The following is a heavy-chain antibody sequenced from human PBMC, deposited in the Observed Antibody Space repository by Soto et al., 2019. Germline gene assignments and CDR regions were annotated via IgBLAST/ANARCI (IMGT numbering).Heavy chain of an antibody. CDR1: GGSISSSSYY. CDR3: ARHAVPYYDFWSGPNYYFDY. V-gene: IGHV4-39*01. D-gene: IGHD3-3*01. Sequence: QLQLQESGPGLVKPSETLSLTCTVSGGSISSSSYYWGWIRQPPGKGLEWIGGIYYSGSTYYNPSLKSRVTISVDTSKNQFSLKLSSVTAADTAVYYCARHAVPYYDFWSGPNYYFDYWGQGTLVTVSS. J-gene: IGHJ4*02. CDR2: IYYSGST.